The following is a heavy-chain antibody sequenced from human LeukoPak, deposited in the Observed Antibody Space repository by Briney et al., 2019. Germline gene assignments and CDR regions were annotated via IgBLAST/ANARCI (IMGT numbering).Heavy chain of an antibody. CDR2: INTDGSSA. D-gene: IGHD6-13*01. J-gene: IGHJ4*02. Sequence: GGSLRLSCAASGFNFSNYWMHWVRQAPGKGLVWVSHINTDGSSATYGDPAKGRFTVSRDDAKNTLSLQMSSLTVNDVGVYYCARGTAETAGIDYWGQGTLVTVSS. V-gene: IGHV3-74*01. CDR3: ARGTAETAGIDY. CDR1: GFNFSNYW.